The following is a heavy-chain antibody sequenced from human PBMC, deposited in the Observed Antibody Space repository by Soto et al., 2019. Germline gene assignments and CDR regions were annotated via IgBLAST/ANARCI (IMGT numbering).Heavy chain of an antibody. CDR1: GFTFSAYW. D-gene: IGHD2-2*01. J-gene: IGHJ5*02. CDR3: VRDGHCLTTSCDGNWIDP. Sequence: EVQLVESGGGLVQPGGSLRLSCAASGFTFSAYWMHWIRQVPGKGLEWVSRINSDASHPYYADSVKGRFTISRDNAKKTLHLDMNSLRAEDTAVYYCVRDGHCLTTSCDGNWIDPWGQGTLVTVSS. CDR2: INSDASHP. V-gene: IGHV3-74*01.